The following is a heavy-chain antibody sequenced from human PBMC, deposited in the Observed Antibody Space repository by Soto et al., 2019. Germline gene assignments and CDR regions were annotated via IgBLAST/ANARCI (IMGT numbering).Heavy chain of an antibody. CDR2: ISSSSSTI. CDR1: GFTFSSYS. V-gene: IGHV3-48*01. J-gene: IGHJ4*02. CDR3: AKEGRDVVEEPASMPHHFDS. Sequence: GGSLRLSCAASGFTFSSYSMNWVRQAPGKGLEWVSYISSSSSTIYYADSVKGRFTISRENAKNTLYLQMNSLRAEDTAIYYCAKEGRDVVEEPASMPHHFDSWGQGILVTVSS. D-gene: IGHD2-2*01.